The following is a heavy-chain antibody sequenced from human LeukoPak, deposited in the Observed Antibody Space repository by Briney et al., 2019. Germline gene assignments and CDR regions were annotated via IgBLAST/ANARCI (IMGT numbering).Heavy chain of an antibody. Sequence: PGGSLRLSCDASGFPFSTDWMSWVRQAPGKGLEWVANIRQDGSEKYYVDSVKGRFTISRDNAKNSLYLQMNSLRAEDTAVYYCARGLGYSGFPSVCFDYWGQGTLVTVSS. CDR3: ARGLGYSGFPSVCFDY. CDR2: IRQDGSEK. V-gene: IGHV3-7*05. D-gene: IGHD6-19*01. J-gene: IGHJ4*02. CDR1: GFPFSTDW.